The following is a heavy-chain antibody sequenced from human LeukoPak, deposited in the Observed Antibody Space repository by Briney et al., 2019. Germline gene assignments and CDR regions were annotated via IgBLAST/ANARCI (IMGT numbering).Heavy chain of an antibody. CDR3: ARLSDYDVDTSHYMDV. CDR2: VYDNGDT. D-gene: IGHD3-22*01. CDR1: GASISGYL. Sequence: SETLSLTCTVSGASISGYLWTWIRQPPGKGLEWIGYVYDNGDTNYRPSFTGRVSISVDVSKNQFSLKLTSVLAADTADYFCARLSDYDVDTSHYMDVWGKGTTVTVSS. V-gene: IGHV4-59*01. J-gene: IGHJ6*03.